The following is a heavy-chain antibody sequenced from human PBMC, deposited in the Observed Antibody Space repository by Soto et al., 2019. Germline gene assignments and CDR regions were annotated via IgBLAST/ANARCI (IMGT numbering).Heavy chain of an antibody. CDR1: GGSISSYY. D-gene: IGHD2-15*01. J-gene: IGHJ4*02. V-gene: IGHV4-59*01. CDR2: IYYSGST. Sequence: QVQLQESGPGLVKPSETLSLTCTVSGGSISSYYWSWIRQPPGKGLEWIGYIYYSGSTNYNPALNSRVTISVDTSKNQVSLKLSSVTAADTAVYYFARESSTRYCTCGSCYSGVIDYWGQGTLVTVSS. CDR3: ARESSTRYCTCGSCYSGVIDY.